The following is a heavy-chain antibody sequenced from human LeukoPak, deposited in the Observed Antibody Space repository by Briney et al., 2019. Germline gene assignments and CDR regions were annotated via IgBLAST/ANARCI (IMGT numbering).Heavy chain of an antibody. CDR3: AKDFRGATINYYSFGMDV. CDR1: GFTFSNYG. Sequence: GRSLRLSCAASGFTFSNYGMHWVRQAPGKGLEWVAVISDDGKNKYYGDSVKGRFSISREYSKNTLYLQMNSLRAEDTAVYYCAKDFRGATINYYSFGMDVWGQGTTVTVSS. J-gene: IGHJ6*02. D-gene: IGHD2-21*01. V-gene: IGHV3-30*18. CDR2: ISDDGKNK.